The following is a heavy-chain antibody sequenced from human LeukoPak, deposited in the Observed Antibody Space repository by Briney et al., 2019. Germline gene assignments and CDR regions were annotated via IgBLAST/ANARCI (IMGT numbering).Heavy chain of an antibody. Sequence: GGSLRLSCAASGFIFSDYYMTWIRQAPGKGLEWVSYISSSGSTIYYADSVKGRFTISRDSAKKSLYLQMNNVRAEDTAVYFCAREGDSGRSLDYWGQGTLVTVSS. CDR3: AREGDSGRSLDY. V-gene: IGHV3-11*01. J-gene: IGHJ4*02. D-gene: IGHD1-26*01. CDR2: ISSSGSTI. CDR1: GFIFSDYY.